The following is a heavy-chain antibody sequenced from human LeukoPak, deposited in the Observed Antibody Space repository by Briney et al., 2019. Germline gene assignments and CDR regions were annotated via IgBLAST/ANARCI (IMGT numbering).Heavy chain of an antibody. CDR3: ARHSMVRVPYAFDI. V-gene: IGHV4-4*02. CDR1: GGSISSNTW. Sequence: SSETLSLTCAVSGGSISSNTWWSWVRQPPGKGLEWIGELYHTGSTNYNPSLRSRVTISVDTSNNQFSLKLSSVTAADTAVYYCARHSMVRVPYAFDIWGQGTMVTVSS. J-gene: IGHJ3*02. D-gene: IGHD3-10*01. CDR2: LYHTGST.